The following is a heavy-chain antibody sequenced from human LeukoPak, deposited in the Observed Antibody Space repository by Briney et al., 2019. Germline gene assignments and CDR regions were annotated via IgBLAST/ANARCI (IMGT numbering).Heavy chain of an antibody. CDR3: ARHDTSRDWFAP. CDR2: FFLKGST. CDR1: GYFITSAYY. J-gene: IGHJ5*02. D-gene: IGHD2-2*01. V-gene: IGHV4-38-2*02. Sequence: SETLSLTCTVSGYFITSAYYWGWIRQPPGKGLEWIGSFFLKGSTYYNPSLKSRVTISVDTSKNQFSLTLSSVTAADTAVYYCARHDTSRDWFAPWGQGTLVTVSS.